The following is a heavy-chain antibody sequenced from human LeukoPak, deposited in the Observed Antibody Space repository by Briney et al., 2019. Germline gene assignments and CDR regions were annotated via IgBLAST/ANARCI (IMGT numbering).Heavy chain of an antibody. CDR3: AKHYDFWSGDYYYYYMDV. D-gene: IGHD3-3*01. CDR1: GFTFSSYA. CDR2: ISGSGGST. J-gene: IGHJ6*03. V-gene: IGHV3-23*01. Sequence: GGSLRLSCAASGFTFSSYAMSWVRQAPGKGLEWVSAISGSGGSTYYADSVKGRFTISRDNSKNTLYLQMNSLRAEDTAVYYCAKHYDFWSGDYYYYYMDVWGKGTTVTVSS.